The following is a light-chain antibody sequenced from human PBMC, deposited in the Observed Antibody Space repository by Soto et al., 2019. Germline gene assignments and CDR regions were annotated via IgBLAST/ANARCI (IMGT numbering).Light chain of an antibody. CDR1: QSISSW. CDR3: QQYNSYHFT. J-gene: IGKJ3*01. Sequence: DIQMTQSPSTLSASVGDRVTITCRASQSISSWLAWYQQKPGKAPKLLIYKASSLESGVPSRFSGSVSGTEFTLTISSLQPDDFATYYCQQYNSYHFTFGPGTKVDIK. V-gene: IGKV1-5*03. CDR2: KAS.